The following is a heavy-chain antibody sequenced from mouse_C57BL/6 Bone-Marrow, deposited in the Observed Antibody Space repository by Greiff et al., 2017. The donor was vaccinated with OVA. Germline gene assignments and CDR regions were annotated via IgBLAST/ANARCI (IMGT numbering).Heavy chain of an antibody. CDR3: AREGYYGSRYYFDY. V-gene: IGHV1-20*01. Sequence: EVQLQQSGPELVKPGDSVKISCKASGYSFTGYFMNWVMQSHGKSLEWIGRINPYNGDTFYNQKFKGKATLTVDKSSSTAHMELRSLTSEDSAVYYCAREGYYGSRYYFDYWGQGTTLTVSS. CDR2: INPYNGDT. D-gene: IGHD1-1*01. CDR1: GYSFTGYF. J-gene: IGHJ2*01.